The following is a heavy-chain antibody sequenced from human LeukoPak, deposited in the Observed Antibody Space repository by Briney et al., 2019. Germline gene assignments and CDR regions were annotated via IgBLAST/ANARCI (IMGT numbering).Heavy chain of an antibody. CDR2: IYHSGST. J-gene: IGHJ5*02. CDR1: GGSISSSSYY. D-gene: IGHD1-26*01. Sequence: SETLSLTCTVSGGSISSSSYYWGWIRQPPGKGLEWIGSIYHSGSTNYNPSLKSRVTISIDTSKNQFSLKLTSVTAADTAVYYCARWDGDPWGQGTLVTVSS. CDR3: ARWDGDP. V-gene: IGHV4-39*07.